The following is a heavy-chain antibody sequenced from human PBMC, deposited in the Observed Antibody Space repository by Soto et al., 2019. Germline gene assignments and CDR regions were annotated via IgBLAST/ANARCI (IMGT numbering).Heavy chain of an antibody. Sequence: GGSLRLSCSVSGFTFSSYAMHWVRQAPGKGLEYVASISSEGASTYYADSVKGRFIIYRDNSKNTLYLQMSSLRAEDTAVYYCVKDRYVDYWGQGILVTVSS. CDR3: VKDRYVDY. CDR1: GFTFSSYA. CDR2: ISSEGAST. V-gene: IGHV3-64D*06. J-gene: IGHJ4*02.